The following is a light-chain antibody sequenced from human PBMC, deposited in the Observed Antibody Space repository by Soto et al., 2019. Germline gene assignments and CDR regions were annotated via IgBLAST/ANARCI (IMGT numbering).Light chain of an antibody. J-gene: IGKJ1*01. CDR2: GAS. V-gene: IGKV3-15*01. CDR3: QQYNNWSPWT. CDR1: QSVSSN. Sequence: EIVMTQSPATLCVSPGERATLSCRASQSVSSNLAWYQQKPGQAPRLLIYGASTRATGIPARFSGSGSGTEFTLTISSLQSEDFAVYYCQQYNNWSPWTYGQGTKVEIK.